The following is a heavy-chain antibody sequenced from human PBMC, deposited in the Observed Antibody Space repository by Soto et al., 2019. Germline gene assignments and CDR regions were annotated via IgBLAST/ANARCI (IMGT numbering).Heavy chain of an antibody. CDR1: GYTFTSYY. V-gene: IGHV1-46*01. J-gene: IGHJ6*02. Sequence: QVQLVQSGAEVKKPGASVKVSCKASGYTFTSYYMHWVRQAPGQGLEWMGIINPSGGSTSYAQKFQGRVTMTRDTSTSTVYMELSSLRSEDTAVYYCASVWEETAPRMEYYYGMDVWGQGTTVTVSS. CDR3: ASVWEETAPRMEYYYGMDV. D-gene: IGHD3-16*01. CDR2: INPSGGST.